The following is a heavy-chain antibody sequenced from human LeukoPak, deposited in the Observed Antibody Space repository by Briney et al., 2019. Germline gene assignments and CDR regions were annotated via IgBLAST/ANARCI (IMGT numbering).Heavy chain of an antibody. CDR3: AREMWGNWFDL. J-gene: IGHJ5*02. CDR1: GFTFSSYW. V-gene: IGHV3-7*01. D-gene: IGHD3-16*01. CDR2: IKADGGET. Sequence: GGSLRLSCAASGFTFSSYWMSWVRQAPGKGLEWVANIKADGGETYYADSVKGRFTISRDTATNSLYMQMNSLRAEDTAVYYCAREMWGNWFDLWGEGTLVSVP.